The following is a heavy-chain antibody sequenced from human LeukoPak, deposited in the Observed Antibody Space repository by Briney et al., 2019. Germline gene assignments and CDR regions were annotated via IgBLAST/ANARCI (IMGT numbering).Heavy chain of an antibody. J-gene: IGHJ4*02. Sequence: TGGSLRLPCVASGFTFSSTTMVWVRQAPGRGLEWVSSITATDGRTYYADSVRGRFTISRDNSKNTVYLQLNSLRAGDTAIYYCTKDRRGPAAGTWYFDSWGQGTLVTVSS. CDR3: TKDRRGPAAGTWYFDS. V-gene: IGHV3-23*01. D-gene: IGHD6-13*01. CDR2: ITATDGRT. CDR1: GFTFSSTT.